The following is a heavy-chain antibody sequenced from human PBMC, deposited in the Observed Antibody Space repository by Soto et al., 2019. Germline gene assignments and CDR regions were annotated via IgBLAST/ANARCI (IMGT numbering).Heavy chain of an antibody. V-gene: IGHV3-23*01. Sequence: EVQLLESGGALVQPGGSLRLSCAASGFTFSNHAMNWVRQAPGKGLEWVSTISDSGSTYYADSVKGRFTISRDNSKNTLDLQMNSLRAEATAVYYCARDPGGPYCPSTSCLYFFDHWGQGTLVIVSS. J-gene: IGHJ4*02. CDR3: ARDPGGPYCPSTSCLYFFDH. CDR1: GFTFSNHA. D-gene: IGHD2-2*01. CDR2: ISDSGST.